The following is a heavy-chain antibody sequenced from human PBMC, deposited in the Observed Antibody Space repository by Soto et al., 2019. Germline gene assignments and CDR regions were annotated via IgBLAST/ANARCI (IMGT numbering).Heavy chain of an antibody. D-gene: IGHD5-12*01. V-gene: IGHV6-1*01. Sequence: SQTLSLTCAISGDSVSSNSAAWHWIRRCPSRGLEWLGRTFYRSKWYIDYEISVKGRITINPDTSKNQISLQLNSVTPEDSAVYYCARDLDVRRGYSGSDSGAMDVWGQGTTVTV. CDR2: TFYRSKWYI. CDR1: GDSVSSNSAA. CDR3: ARDLDVRRGYSGSDSGAMDV. J-gene: IGHJ6*02.